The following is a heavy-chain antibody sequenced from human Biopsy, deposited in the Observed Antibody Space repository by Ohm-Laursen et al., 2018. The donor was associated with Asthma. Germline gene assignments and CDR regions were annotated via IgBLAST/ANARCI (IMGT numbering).Heavy chain of an antibody. CDR1: GYTFNSAG. Sequence: ASVKVSCKTSGYTFNSAGITWVRQAPGQGLEWMGWISVYNGNTKVAQKLQGRVTMITDTSTSTTYMELRSLRSDDTAVYFCARAVDYSHYYGIDVWGQGTTVTVS. D-gene: IGHD3-10*01. CDR2: ISVYNGNT. CDR3: ARAVDYSHYYGIDV. V-gene: IGHV1-18*01. J-gene: IGHJ6*02.